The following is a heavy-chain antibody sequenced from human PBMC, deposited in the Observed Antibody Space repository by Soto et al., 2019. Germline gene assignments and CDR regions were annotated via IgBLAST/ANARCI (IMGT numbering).Heavy chain of an antibody. CDR1: GGSIRGYY. V-gene: IGHV4-59*01. CDR2: IDYYGST. CDR3: ARYFDWXSGFDI. J-gene: IGHJ3*02. D-gene: IGHD3-9*01. Sequence: SETLSLTCTVSGGSIRGYYWCWIRQPPGKRLEWIGYIDYYGSTNYNPSLKSRVTISVDTSKKQFSLNLGSVTAADTAIYYCARYFDWXSGFDIWGQGTMVT.